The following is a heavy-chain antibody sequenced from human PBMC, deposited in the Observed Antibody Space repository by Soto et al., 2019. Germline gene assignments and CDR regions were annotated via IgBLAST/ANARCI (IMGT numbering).Heavy chain of an antibody. CDR1: GFTFSSYA. D-gene: IGHD3-3*01. CDR3: SKDPGGLRFLEWLLYFDY. CDR2: ISVSGSST. J-gene: IGHJ4*02. V-gene: IGHV3-23*01. Sequence: GGSLRLSCAASGFTFSSYAMSWVRQAPGKGLEWVSAISVSGSSTYYADSVTGRFTISRDNSKNTLYLQMNSMRAEDTAVYFCSKDPGGLRFLEWLLYFDYWGQGTLVTVSS.